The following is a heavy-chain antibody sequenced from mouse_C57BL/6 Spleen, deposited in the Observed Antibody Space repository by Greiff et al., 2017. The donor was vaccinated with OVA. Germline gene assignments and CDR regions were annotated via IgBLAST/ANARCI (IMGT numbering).Heavy chain of an antibody. CDR1: GFSLTSYG. CDR2: IWSGGST. Sequence: VQLQESGPGLVQPSQSLSITCTVSGFSLTSYGVHWVRQSPGKGLEWLGVIWSGGSTDYNAAFISRLSISKDNSKSQVFFKMNSLQADDTAIYYCARNDYDGGRFAYWGQGTLVTVSA. CDR3: ARNDYDGGRFAY. J-gene: IGHJ3*01. V-gene: IGHV2-2*01. D-gene: IGHD2-4*01.